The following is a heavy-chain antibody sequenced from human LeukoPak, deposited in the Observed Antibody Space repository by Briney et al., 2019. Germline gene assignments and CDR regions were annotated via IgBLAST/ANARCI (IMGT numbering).Heavy chain of an antibody. CDR3: ARIAVAALAGPEDY. J-gene: IGHJ4*02. V-gene: IGHV1-2*02. CDR2: INPNSGGT. D-gene: IGHD6-19*01. Sequence: ASVKVSCKASGYTFTGYYMHWVRQAPGQGLEWMGWINPNSGGTNYAQKFQGRVTITADKSTSTAYMELSSLRSEDTAVYYCARIAVAALAGPEDYWGQGTLVTVSS. CDR1: GYTFTGYY.